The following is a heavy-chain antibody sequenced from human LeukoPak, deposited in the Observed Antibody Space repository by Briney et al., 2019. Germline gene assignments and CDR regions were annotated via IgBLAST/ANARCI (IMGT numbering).Heavy chain of an antibody. CDR3: ARPYYYYCGMDV. CDR1: GGSFSGYY. J-gene: IGHJ6*02. CDR2: INHSGST. V-gene: IGHV4-34*01. Sequence: SETLSLTCAVYGGSFSGYYWSWIRQPPGKGLEWIGEINHSGSTNYNPSLKSRVTISVDTSKNQFSLKLSSVTAADTAVYYCARPYYYYCGMDVWGQGTTVTVSS.